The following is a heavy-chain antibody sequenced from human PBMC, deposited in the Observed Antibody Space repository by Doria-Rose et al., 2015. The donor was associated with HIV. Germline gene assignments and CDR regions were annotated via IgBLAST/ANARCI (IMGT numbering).Heavy chain of an antibody. CDR3: ARIKSSRWYHKYYFDF. J-gene: IGHJ4*02. CDR1: GVSLSGPGMG. CDR2: IFSDDDR. Sequence: QITLKESGPVLVKPTETLTLTCTVSGVSLSGPGMGVSWIRQPPGKALEWLANIFSDDDRFYKTSLKSRLTISRDTSKSQVVLTMTDMEPVDTATYYCARIKSSRWYHKYYFDFWGQGTLVIVSA. D-gene: IGHD6-13*01. V-gene: IGHV2-26*01.